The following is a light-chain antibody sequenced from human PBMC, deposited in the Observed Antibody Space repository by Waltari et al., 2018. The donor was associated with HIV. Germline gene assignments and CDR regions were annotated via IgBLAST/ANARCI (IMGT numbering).Light chain of an antibody. V-gene: IGKV4-1*01. CDR1: RSVLYSSNNKNY. CDR3: QQYYSTPLT. J-gene: IGKJ1*01. CDR2: WAS. Sequence: DIVMTQSPDSLPGSWAGRATITSKSTRSVLYSSNNKNYLAWYQQKPGQPPKLLIYWASTRESGVPDRFSGSGSGTDFTLTISSLQAEDVAVYYCQQYYSTPLTFGQGTKVEIK.